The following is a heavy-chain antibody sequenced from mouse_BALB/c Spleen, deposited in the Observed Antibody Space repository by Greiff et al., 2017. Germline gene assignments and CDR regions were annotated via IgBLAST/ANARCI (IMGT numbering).Heavy chain of an antibody. CDR1: GYSFTGYF. Sequence: VQLKESGPELVKPGASVKISCKASGYSFTGYFMNWVKQSHGKSLEWIGRINPYNGDTFYNQKFKGKATLTVDKSSSTAHMELLSLTSEDSAVYYCGREVYDGYPHWYFDVWGAGTTVTVSS. J-gene: IGHJ1*01. D-gene: IGHD2-3*01. CDR3: GREVYDGYPHWYFDV. V-gene: IGHV1-37*01. CDR2: INPYNGDT.